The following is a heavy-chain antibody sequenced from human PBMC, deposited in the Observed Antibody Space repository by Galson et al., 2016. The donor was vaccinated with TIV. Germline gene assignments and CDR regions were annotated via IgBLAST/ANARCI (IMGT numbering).Heavy chain of an antibody. Sequence: ETLSLTCSVSGGSITSFYWSWIRQPPGKGLEWIAYISDSGASNKNPSLESRVTISMDTSKKQTSLKLRSVTAADTAVYYCARDLGLSAFDIWGQGTMVTVSS. D-gene: IGHD7-27*01. V-gene: IGHV4-59*01. CDR2: ISDSGAS. CDR1: GGSITSFY. J-gene: IGHJ3*02. CDR3: ARDLGLSAFDI.